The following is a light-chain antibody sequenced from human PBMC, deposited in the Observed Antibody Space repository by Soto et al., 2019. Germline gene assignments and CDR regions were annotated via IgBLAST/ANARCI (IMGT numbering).Light chain of an antibody. CDR3: CSYAGSSTFV. J-gene: IGLJ1*01. CDR2: EGS. V-gene: IGLV2-23*03. Sequence: QSALTQPASVSGSPGQSITISCTGTSSDVGSYNLVSWYQQHPGKAPKLLIYEGSKRPSGVSNRFSGSTSGNTASLTISGLPAEDEADYYCCSYAGSSTFVFGTGTKLTVL. CDR1: SSDVGSYNL.